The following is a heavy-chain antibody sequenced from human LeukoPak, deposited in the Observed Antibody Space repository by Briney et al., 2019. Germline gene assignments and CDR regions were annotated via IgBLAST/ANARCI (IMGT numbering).Heavy chain of an antibody. J-gene: IGHJ6*03. D-gene: IGHD3-9*01. CDR2: IWYDGSNK. CDR1: GFTFNSYG. CDR3: AKVGYDILTRLGGDHYYYMDV. Sequence: PGGSLRLSCAASGFTFNSYGMHWVRQAPGKGLEWVAVIWYDGSNKYYADSVKGRFTISRDNSKNTLYLQMNSLRAEDTAVYYCAKVGYDILTRLGGDHYYYMDVWGKGTTVTVSS. V-gene: IGHV3-33*06.